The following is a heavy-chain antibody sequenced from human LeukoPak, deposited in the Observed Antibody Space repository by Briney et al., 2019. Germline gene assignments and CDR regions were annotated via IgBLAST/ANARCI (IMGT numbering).Heavy chain of an antibody. J-gene: IGHJ6*02. CDR3: ARGRGV. Sequence: SETLSLTCTVSGGSISTYFWSWIRQPPGKGLECIGYIYNSGSTNYNPSLKSRVTISVDTSKNQFSLKLSSVTAADTAVYYCARGRGVCGQGTTVTVSS. CDR2: IYNSGST. CDR1: GGSISTYF. V-gene: IGHV4-59*12.